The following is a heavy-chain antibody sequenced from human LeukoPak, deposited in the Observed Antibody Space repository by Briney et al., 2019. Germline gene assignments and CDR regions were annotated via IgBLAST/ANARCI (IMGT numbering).Heavy chain of an antibody. Sequence: SETLSLTCTVSGGSISSYYWSWIRQPAGKGLEWIGRIYTSGSTNYNPSLKSRVTMSVDTSKNQFSLKLSSVTAADTAVYYCARDEYYYGSGSYRYDYWGQGTLVTVSS. CDR1: GGSISSYY. D-gene: IGHD3-10*01. J-gene: IGHJ4*02. CDR2: IYTSGST. V-gene: IGHV4-4*07. CDR3: ARDEYYYGSGSYRYDY.